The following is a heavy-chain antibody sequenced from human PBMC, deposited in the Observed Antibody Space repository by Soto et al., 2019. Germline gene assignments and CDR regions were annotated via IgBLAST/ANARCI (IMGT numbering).Heavy chain of an antibody. D-gene: IGHD2-15*01. J-gene: IGHJ4*02. CDR2: IYYSGST. V-gene: IGHV4-30-4*01. CDR1: GCSISSGDYY. CDR3: ARHPDGSGNSYLNFDY. Sequence: PXETLYLTCTVSGCSISSGDYYWSWIRQPPGKGLEWIGYIYYSGSTYYNPSLKSRVTISVDTSKNQFSLKLSSVTAADTAVYYCARHPDGSGNSYLNFDYWGQGTLVTVSS.